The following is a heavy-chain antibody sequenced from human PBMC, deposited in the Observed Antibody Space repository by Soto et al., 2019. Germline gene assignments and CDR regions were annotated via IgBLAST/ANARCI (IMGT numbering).Heavy chain of an antibody. D-gene: IGHD4-17*01. CDR3: AHSHPPSYGDYEYYYYYMDV. CDR2: IYWDDDK. V-gene: IGHV2-5*02. J-gene: IGHJ6*03. CDR1: GFSLSTSGVG. Sequence: SGPTLVNPTQTLTLTCTFSGFSLSTSGVGVGWIRQPPGKALEWLALIYWDDDKRYSPSLKSRLTITKDTSKNQVVLTMTNMDPVDTATYYCAHSHPPSYGDYEYYYYYMDVWGKGTTVTVSS.